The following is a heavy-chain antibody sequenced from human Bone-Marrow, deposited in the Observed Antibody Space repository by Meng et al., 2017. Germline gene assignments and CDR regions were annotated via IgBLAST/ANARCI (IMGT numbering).Heavy chain of an antibody. Sequence: GSLRLSCTVSGGSISSSSYYWGWIRQPPGKGLEWIGSIYYSGSTNYNPSLKSRVTISVDTSKNQFSLKLSSVTAADTAVYYCARGLRGYSYGYAGDYWGQGTLVTVSS. CDR1: GGSISSSSYY. J-gene: IGHJ4*02. D-gene: IGHD5-18*01. CDR3: ARGLRGYSYGYAGDY. CDR2: IYYSGST. V-gene: IGHV4-39*07.